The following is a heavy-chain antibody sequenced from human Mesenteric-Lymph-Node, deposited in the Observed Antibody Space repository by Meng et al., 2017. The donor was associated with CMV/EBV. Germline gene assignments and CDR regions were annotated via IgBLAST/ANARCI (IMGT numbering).Heavy chain of an antibody. CDR2: IYSGGST. CDR1: KFTVSSNY. CDR3: AREVIAAGGYYGMDV. D-gene: IGHD6-13*01. V-gene: IGHV3-53*01. Sequence: GESLKISCAASKFTVSSNYMSWVRQAPGKGLEWVSVIYSGGSTYYADSVKGRFTISRDSSKNTLYLQMNSLRAEDTAVYYCAREVIAAGGYYGMDVWGQGTTVTVSS. J-gene: IGHJ6*02.